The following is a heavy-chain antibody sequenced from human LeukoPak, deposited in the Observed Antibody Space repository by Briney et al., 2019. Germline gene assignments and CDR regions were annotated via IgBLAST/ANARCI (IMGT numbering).Heavy chain of an antibody. J-gene: IGHJ4*02. CDR2: IKEDGTVK. CDR1: GFTFRSHW. Sequence: GGSLRLSCTASGFTFRSHWMTWVRQPPGKGLEWVANIKEDGTVKYYVDSVKGRFTISRDNTKNIMYLEMNSLRADDTAVYLCARDSTWLLDYWGQGTLITVSS. V-gene: IGHV3-7*03. CDR3: ARDSTWLLDY. D-gene: IGHD6-19*01.